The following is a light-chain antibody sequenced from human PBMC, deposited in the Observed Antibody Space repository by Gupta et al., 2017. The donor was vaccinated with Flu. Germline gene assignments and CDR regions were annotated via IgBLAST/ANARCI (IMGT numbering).Light chain of an antibody. Sequence: SITISCTGTSSDVGGYNYVSGYQQHPDRAPKLMIYEVSSRPSGVSNRFSGSKSGNTAALTISGLQAEDEADYYCSSYTSSSTVLFGGGTKLTVL. V-gene: IGLV2-14*01. J-gene: IGLJ2*01. CDR3: SSYTSSSTVL. CDR1: SSDVGGYNY. CDR2: EVS.